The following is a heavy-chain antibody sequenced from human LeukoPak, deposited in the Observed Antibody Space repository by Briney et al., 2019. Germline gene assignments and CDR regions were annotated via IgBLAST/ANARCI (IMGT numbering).Heavy chain of an antibody. D-gene: IGHD3-10*01. CDR2: ISWNSGSI. J-gene: IGHJ4*02. V-gene: IGHV3-9*03. Sequence: GGSLRLSCAASGFTFDDYAMHWGRQAAGEGLEWVSGISWNSGSIGYADSVKGRFTISRDNAKNSLYLQMNSLRAEDMALYYCAKSGTRGARPLYYFDYWGQGTLVTVSS. CDR1: GFTFDDYA. CDR3: AKSGTRGARPLYYFDY.